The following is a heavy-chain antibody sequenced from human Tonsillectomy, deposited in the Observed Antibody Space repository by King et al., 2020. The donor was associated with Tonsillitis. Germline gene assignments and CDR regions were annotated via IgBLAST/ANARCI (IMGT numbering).Heavy chain of an antibody. CDR2: IYPGDSDV. V-gene: IGHV5-51*01. CDR1: GYTFTTYW. J-gene: IGHJ4*02. D-gene: IGHD6-13*01. Sequence: EVQLVESGAEVEKPGESLKISCKGSGYTFTTYWIGWVRQMPGKGLEWMGIIYPGDSDVRYSPSFQGQVTIPADRSISTAYLQWSSLKASNTAMYYCARHAKGWVAAAGTYYFDYWGQGTLVTVSS. CDR3: ARHAKGWVAAAGTYYFDY.